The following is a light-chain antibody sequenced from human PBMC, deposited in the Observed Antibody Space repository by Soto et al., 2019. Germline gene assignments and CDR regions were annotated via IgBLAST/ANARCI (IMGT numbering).Light chain of an antibody. CDR3: QQRSNWPPIT. CDR1: QNVRGSY. V-gene: IGKV3D-20*02. J-gene: IGKJ5*01. Sequence: EIVLSQSPGTLSLSPGETASLSCRASQNVRGSYLAWYQQKPGQAPRLLISAASRRATGVPDRFSGSGSGTDFTLTISRLEPEDFAVYYCQQRSNWPPITFGQGTRLEIK. CDR2: AAS.